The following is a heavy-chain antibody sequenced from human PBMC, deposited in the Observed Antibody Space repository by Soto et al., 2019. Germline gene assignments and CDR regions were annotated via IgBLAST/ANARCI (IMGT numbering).Heavy chain of an antibody. CDR3: ARSTYCSGGSCYSDNAFDI. CDR1: GYTFTGYY. Sequence: ASVKLYCNASGYTFTGYYMHWVRQAPGQGLEWMGWINPNSGGTNYAQKFQGWVTMTRDTSISTAYMELSRLRSDDTAVYYCARSTYCSGGSCYSDNAFDIWGQGTMVTVSS. V-gene: IGHV1-2*04. D-gene: IGHD2-15*01. J-gene: IGHJ3*02. CDR2: INPNSGGT.